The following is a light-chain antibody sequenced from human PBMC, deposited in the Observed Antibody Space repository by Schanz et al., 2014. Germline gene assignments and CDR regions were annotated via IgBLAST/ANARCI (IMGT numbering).Light chain of an antibody. CDR3: SSYTNITTPQYV. J-gene: IGLJ1*01. CDR1: SSDIGAHNY. CDR2: DVH. Sequence: QSALTQPASVSGSPGQSITIFCTGTSSDIGAHNYVSWYQQHPGKAPKLIVYDVHDRPSGVSYRFSGSKSGYTASLTISGLQVEDGADYYCSSYTNITTPQYVFGTGTKVTVL. V-gene: IGLV2-14*03.